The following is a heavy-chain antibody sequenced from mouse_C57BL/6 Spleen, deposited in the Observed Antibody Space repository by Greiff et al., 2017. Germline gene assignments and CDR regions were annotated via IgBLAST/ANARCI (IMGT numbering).Heavy chain of an antibody. CDR3: ARHSGDGYYFWFAY. CDR2: NDPNSGGT. CDR1: GYTFTSYW. D-gene: IGHD2-3*01. Sequence: QVQLQQPGAELVKPGASVKLSCKASGYTFTSYWMHWVKQRPGRGLEWLGRNDPNSGGTKYNEKFKSKATLTVAKPSSTAYMQLSSLTSEDSSVYYCARHSGDGYYFWFAYWGQGTLVTVSA. J-gene: IGHJ3*01. V-gene: IGHV1-72*01.